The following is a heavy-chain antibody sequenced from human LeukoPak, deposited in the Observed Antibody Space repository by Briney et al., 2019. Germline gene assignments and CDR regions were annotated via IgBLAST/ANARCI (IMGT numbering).Heavy chain of an antibody. D-gene: IGHD3-10*01. CDR1: GYTFTDYY. CDR3: ARDLLSRGGSRA. V-gene: IGHV1-2*02. Sequence: ASVKVSCQASGYTFTDYYMHWVRQAPGQGLEWMGWINPNSGDTIYAQNFQGRVTMTRDTSISTAYMDLSRLRSDDTAVYYCARDLLSRGGSRAWGQGTQVTVAS. J-gene: IGHJ5*02. CDR2: INPNSGDT.